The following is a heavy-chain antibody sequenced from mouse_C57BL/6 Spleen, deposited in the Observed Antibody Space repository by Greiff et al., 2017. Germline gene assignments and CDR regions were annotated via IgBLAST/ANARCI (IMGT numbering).Heavy chain of an antibody. CDR1: GYAFSSSW. J-gene: IGHJ1*03. Sequence: VKLMESGPELVKPGASVKISCKASGYAFSSSWMNWVKQRPGKGLEWIGRIYPGDGDTNYNGKFKGKATLTADKSSSTAYMRLSSLTSEDSAVYFCYYYGSEGYFDVWGTGTTVTVSS. CDR2: IYPGDGDT. V-gene: IGHV1-82*01. CDR3: YYYGSEGYFDV. D-gene: IGHD1-1*01.